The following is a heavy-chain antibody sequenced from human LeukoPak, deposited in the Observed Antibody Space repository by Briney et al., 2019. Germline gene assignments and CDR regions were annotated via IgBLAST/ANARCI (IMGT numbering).Heavy chain of an antibody. J-gene: IGHJ4*03. CDR1: GFTVSSNY. CDR2: IYSGGST. V-gene: IGHV3-66*01. D-gene: IGHD2-2*01. Sequence: GGSLRLSCAASGFTVSSNYMSWVRQAPGKGLEWVSVIYSGGSTYYTDSVIDRFAISRDNSKNTLYLQMNSLRAGATAVYYCARVVVLPAAYFDYWGHGNLVTVSS. CDR3: ARVVVLPAAYFDY.